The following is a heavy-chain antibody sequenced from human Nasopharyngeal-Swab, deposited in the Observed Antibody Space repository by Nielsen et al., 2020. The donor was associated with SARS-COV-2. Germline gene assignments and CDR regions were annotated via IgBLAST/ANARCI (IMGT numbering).Heavy chain of an antibody. J-gene: IGHJ4*02. Sequence: CAASGFTFSSYGMHWVRQAPGKGLEWVAVISYDGSNKYYADSVKGRFTISRDNSKNTLYLQMNSLRAEDTAVYYCASGGGVIVPFDYWGQGTLVTVSS. CDR3: ASGGGVIVPFDY. CDR2: ISYDGSNK. D-gene: IGHD3-16*02. CDR1: GFTFSSYG. V-gene: IGHV3-30*03.